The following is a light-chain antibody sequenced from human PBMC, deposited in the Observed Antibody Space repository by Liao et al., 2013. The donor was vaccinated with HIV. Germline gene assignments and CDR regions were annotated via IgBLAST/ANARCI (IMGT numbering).Light chain of an antibody. CDR3: QAWDRSTYV. CDR2: QDT. J-gene: IGLJ1*01. CDR1: KLGYKY. Sequence: SYELTQTPSVSVSPGQTASITCSGDKLGYKYVCWYQQRPGQPPVLVMYQDTRRPSGIPDRFSGSQSGNTATLTISGTQAMDEADYYCQAWDRSTYVFGTGTKVTVL. V-gene: IGLV3-1*01.